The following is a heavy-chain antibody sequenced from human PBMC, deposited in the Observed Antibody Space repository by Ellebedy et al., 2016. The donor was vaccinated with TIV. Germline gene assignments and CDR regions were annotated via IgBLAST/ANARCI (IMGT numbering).Heavy chain of an antibody. Sequence: PGGSLRLSCAASGFTFSSSAMTWVRQAPGKGLEWVSRISGRGGGTSYAASVTARFTISRDNTQNTLYLQMHSLRAEDTALYFCARGPETVRGYYGLDVWGQGTTVTVSS. V-gene: IGHV3-23*01. J-gene: IGHJ6*02. CDR2: ISGRGGGT. D-gene: IGHD1-14*01. CDR3: ARGPETVRGYYGLDV. CDR1: GFTFSSSA.